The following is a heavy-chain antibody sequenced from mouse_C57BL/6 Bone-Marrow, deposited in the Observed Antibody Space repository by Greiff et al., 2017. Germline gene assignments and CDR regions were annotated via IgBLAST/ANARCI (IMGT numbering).Heavy chain of an antibody. CDR2: IYPGGGYT. CDR3: ARGGIYYAHYGHFDV. D-gene: IGHD2-1*01. CDR1: GYTFTNYW. V-gene: IGHV1-63*01. Sequence: QVQLQQSGAELVRPGTSVKMSCKASGYTFTNYWIGWAKQRPGHGLEWIGDIYPGGGYTNYTEKFKGKATLTADKFSSTAYMQFSSLTSEDSAIYYCARGGIYYAHYGHFDVWGTGTTVTVSS. J-gene: IGHJ1*03.